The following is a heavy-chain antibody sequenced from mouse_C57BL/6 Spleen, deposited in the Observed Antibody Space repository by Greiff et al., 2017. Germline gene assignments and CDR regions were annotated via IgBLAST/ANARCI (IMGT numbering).Heavy chain of an antibody. V-gene: IGHV1-55*01. J-gene: IGHJ4*01. CDR2: IYPGSGST. D-gene: IGHD1-1*01. CDR1: GYTFTSYW. Sequence: QVQLQPGAELVKPGASVKMSCKASGYTFTSYWITWVKQRPGQGLEWIGDIYPGSGSTNYNEKFKSKATLTVDTSSSTAYMQLSSLTSEDSAVYYCARKTSTVVASGAMDYWGQGTSVTVSS. CDR3: ARKTSTVVASGAMDY.